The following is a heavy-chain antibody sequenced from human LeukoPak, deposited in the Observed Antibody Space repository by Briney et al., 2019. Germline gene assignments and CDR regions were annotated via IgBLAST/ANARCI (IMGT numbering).Heavy chain of an antibody. CDR1: GGSISSGGYY. J-gene: IGHJ2*01. Sequence: SETLSLTCTVSGGSISSGGYYWSWIRQHPGKGLEWIGYIYYSGSTYYNPSLKSRVTISVDTSKNQFSLKLSSVTAVDTAVYYCARKPRSPRGYSYGRWYFDLWGRGTLVTVSS. D-gene: IGHD5-18*01. V-gene: IGHV4-31*03. CDR2: IYYSGST. CDR3: ARKPRSPRGYSYGRWYFDL.